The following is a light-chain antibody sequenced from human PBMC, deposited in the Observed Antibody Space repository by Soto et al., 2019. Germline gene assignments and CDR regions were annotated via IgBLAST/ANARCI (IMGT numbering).Light chain of an antibody. CDR1: SSDVGGYNY. CDR3: SSYTSSSTDV. CDR2: DVS. V-gene: IGLV2-14*01. J-gene: IGLJ1*01. Sequence: QSVLTPPASVSGSPVQSITISCTGTSSDVGGYNYVSWYQQHPGKAPKLMIYDVSNRPSGVSNRFSGSKSGNTASLTISGLQAEDEADYYCSSYTSSSTDVFGTGTKLTVL.